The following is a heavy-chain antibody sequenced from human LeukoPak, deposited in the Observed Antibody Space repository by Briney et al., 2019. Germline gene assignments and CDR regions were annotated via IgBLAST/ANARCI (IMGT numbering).Heavy chain of an antibody. D-gene: IGHD2/OR15-2a*01. CDR3: ARNTEFRFDP. CDR2: INVDVGRR. V-gene: IGHV3-74*01. Sequence: GGSLRLSCAASGFTFSSSWMHWVRQAPGKGLVWVSRINVDVGRRSYADSVKGRFTISRDNTKNTLHLQMNSLGVEDTAVYYCARNTEFRFDPWGQGTLVTVSS. J-gene: IGHJ5*02. CDR1: GFTFSSSW.